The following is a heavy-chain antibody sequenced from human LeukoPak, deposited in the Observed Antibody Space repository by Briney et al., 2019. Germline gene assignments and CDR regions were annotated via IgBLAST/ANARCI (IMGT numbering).Heavy chain of an antibody. D-gene: IGHD1-26*01. CDR3: AREADTGSYPAPFDC. Sequence: QPGGSLRLSCAASGFTFSSYAMSWVRQAPGKGLEWVSVIYSGGNTYYADSVKGRFTISRDNSKNTLYLQMNSLRAEDTAVYYCAREADTGSYPAPFDCWGQGTLVTVSS. J-gene: IGHJ4*02. CDR1: GFTFSSYA. CDR2: IYSGGNT. V-gene: IGHV3-53*01.